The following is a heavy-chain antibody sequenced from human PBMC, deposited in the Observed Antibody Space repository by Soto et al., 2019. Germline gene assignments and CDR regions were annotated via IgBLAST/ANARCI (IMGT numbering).Heavy chain of an antibody. V-gene: IGHV4-39*01. CDR3: ARRRRVYYYGLDV. Sequence: PSETLSLTCTVSGGSISSSSYYWGWIRQPPGKGREWMGSIYYSGSTYYNSSLKSRVTISVDTSKNQFSLKLSSVTAADTAVYYCARRRRVYYYGLDVWGQGTTVTVSS. J-gene: IGHJ6*02. CDR2: IYYSGST. CDR1: GGSISSSSYY.